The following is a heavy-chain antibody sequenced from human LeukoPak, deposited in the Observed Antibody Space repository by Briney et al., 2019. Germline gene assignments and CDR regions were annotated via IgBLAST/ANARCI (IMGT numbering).Heavy chain of an antibody. J-gene: IGHJ4*02. CDR3: ARDLSNTRVVTY. D-gene: IGHD3-22*01. CDR2: INPNSGGT. CDR1: GYTFTGYY. Sequence: RASVKVSCKASGYTFTGYYMHWVRQAPGQGREWMGWINPNSGGTNYAQTLRGRVTMTRDTSISTAYMELSRLRSDDTAVYYCARDLSNTRVVTYWGQGTLVTVSS. V-gene: IGHV1-2*02.